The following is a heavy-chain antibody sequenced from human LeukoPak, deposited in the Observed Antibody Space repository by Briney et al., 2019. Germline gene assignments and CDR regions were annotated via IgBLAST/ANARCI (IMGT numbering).Heavy chain of an antibody. CDR1: GGSFSGYY. D-gene: IGHD2-2*01. CDR3: ARGRRYCSSTSCYVFDP. J-gene: IGHJ5*02. Sequence: SETLSLTCAVNGGSFSGYYWSWTRLPPGKGLEWIGEINHSGSTNYNPSLKSRVTISVDTSKNQFSLKLSSVTAADTAVYYCARGRRYCSSTSCYVFDPWGQGTLVTVSS. CDR2: INHSGST. V-gene: IGHV4-34*01.